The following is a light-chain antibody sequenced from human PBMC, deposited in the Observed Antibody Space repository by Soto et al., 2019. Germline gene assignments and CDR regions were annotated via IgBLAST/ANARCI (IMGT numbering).Light chain of an antibody. CDR1: QDIKTY. V-gene: IGKV1-9*01. CDR3: QLLSNYPPFT. Sequence: IQLTQSPSSLSASVGDRVSITCRASQDIKTYLAWYQQKQGKAPKLLIFGTFTLQSGVPSRFNGSGSGTDFTLTISRLQPEDFATYYCQLLSNYPPFTFGPGTKVALK. J-gene: IGKJ3*01. CDR2: GTF.